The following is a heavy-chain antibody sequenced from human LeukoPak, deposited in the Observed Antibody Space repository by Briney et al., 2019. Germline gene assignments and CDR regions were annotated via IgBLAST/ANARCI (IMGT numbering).Heavy chain of an antibody. CDR2: INPNSGGT. J-gene: IGHJ6*02. Sequence: ASVKVSCKASGYTFTCYYMHWVRQAPGQGLEWMGWINPNSGGTNYAQKFQGRVTMTRDTSISTAYMELSRLRSDDTAVYYCASFSAAAGFGHRVDVWGPGTTVTVSS. CDR1: GYTFTCYY. CDR3: ASFSAAAGFGHRVDV. D-gene: IGHD6-13*01. V-gene: IGHV1-2*02.